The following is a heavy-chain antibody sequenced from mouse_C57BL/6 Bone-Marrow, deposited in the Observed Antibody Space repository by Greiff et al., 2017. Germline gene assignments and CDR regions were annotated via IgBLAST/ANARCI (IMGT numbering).Heavy chain of an antibody. CDR3: TRPYYDYDRGYYAMDY. CDR2: IDPETGGT. J-gene: IGHJ4*01. D-gene: IGHD2-4*01. Sequence: QVQLQQSGAELVRPGASVTLSCKASGYTFTDYEMHWVKQTPVHGLEWIGAIDPETGGTAYNQKFKGKAILTADKSSSTAYMELRSLPSEDSAVYYCTRPYYDYDRGYYAMDYWGQGTSVTVSS. V-gene: IGHV1-15*01. CDR1: GYTFTDYE.